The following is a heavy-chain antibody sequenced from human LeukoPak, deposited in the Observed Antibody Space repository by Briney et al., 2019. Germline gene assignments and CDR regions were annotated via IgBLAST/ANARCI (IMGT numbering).Heavy chain of an antibody. CDR2: ISGSGDST. V-gene: IGHV3-23*01. CDR1: GFTFSSYD. CDR3: AKAAVTGADY. D-gene: IGHD7-27*01. J-gene: IGHJ4*02. Sequence: GGSLRLSCATSGFTFSSYDMSWVRQTPGEGLEWVSAISGSGDSTHYADSVKGRFTISRDNFKNTLYLQMNSLRAADTALYYCAKAAVTGADYWGQGTLVTVSS.